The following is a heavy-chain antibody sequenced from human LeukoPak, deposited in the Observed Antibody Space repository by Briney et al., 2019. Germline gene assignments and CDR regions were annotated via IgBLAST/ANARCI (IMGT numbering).Heavy chain of an antibody. J-gene: IGHJ4*02. Sequence: SETLSLTCTVSGGSISSYYCSWIRQPPGKGLEWIGYINYSGSTNYNPPLESRVTMSVDVSKNQYSLKLSSVTAADTAVYYCARGGWNYFDYWGQGILATVSS. CDR1: GGSISSYY. D-gene: IGHD6-19*01. CDR3: ARGGWNYFDY. CDR2: INYSGST. V-gene: IGHV4-59*01.